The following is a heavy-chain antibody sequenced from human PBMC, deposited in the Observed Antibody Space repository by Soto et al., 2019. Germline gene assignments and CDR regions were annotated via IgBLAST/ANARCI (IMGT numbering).Heavy chain of an antibody. CDR2: IRSKANSYAT. CDR3: TISYVDTAMVSFNWFDP. D-gene: IGHD5-18*01. J-gene: IGHJ5*02. V-gene: IGHV3-73*01. Sequence: GGSLRLSCAASGFTFSGSAMHWVRQASGKGLEWVGRIRSKANSYATAYAASVKGRFTISRDDSKNTAYLQMNSLKTEDTAVYYCTISYVDTAMVSFNWFDPWGQGTLVTVSS. CDR1: GFTFSGSA.